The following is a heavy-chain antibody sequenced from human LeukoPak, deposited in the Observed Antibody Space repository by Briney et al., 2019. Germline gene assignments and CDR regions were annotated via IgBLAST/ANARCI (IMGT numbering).Heavy chain of an antibody. CDR3: ARGRVAARSIWDY. CDR1: GYTLTELS. Sequence: ASVKVSCKVSGYTLTELSMHWVRQAPGKGLEWMGGFDPEDGETIYAQKFQGRVNMNRTPSISTAYMELSSLRSEDTAVYYCARGRVAARSIWDYWGQGTLVTVSS. D-gene: IGHD6-6*01. CDR2: FDPEDGET. V-gene: IGHV1-24*01. J-gene: IGHJ4*02.